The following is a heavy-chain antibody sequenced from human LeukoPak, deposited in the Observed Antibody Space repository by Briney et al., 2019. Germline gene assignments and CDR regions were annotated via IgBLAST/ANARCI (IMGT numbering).Heavy chain of an antibody. V-gene: IGHV3-23*01. J-gene: IGHJ5*02. CDR3: AREMYYYDSSGHYPA. CDR2: ISGSGGST. Sequence: PGGSLRLSCAASGFTFSSYAMSWVRQAPGKGLEWVSAISGSGGSTYYADSVKGRFNISRDNSKNTLYLQMNSLRAEDTAVYYCAREMYYYDSSGHYPAWGQGTLVTVSS. D-gene: IGHD3-22*01. CDR1: GFTFSSYA.